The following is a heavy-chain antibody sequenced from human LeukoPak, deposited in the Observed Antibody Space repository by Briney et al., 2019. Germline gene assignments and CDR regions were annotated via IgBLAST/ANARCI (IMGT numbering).Heavy chain of an antibody. J-gene: IGHJ4*02. CDR3: AKDGAWLRFDD. D-gene: IGHD5-12*01. Sequence: GGSLRLSCAGSGFPFSSHGMNWVRQAPGKGLEWVSGISPGGPTYYADSVKGRFPISRDDSKNTFYLQMINLRAEDTAVYYCAKDGAWLRFDDWGQGILVTVSS. CDR1: GFPFSSHG. V-gene: IGHV3-23*01. CDR2: ISPGGPT.